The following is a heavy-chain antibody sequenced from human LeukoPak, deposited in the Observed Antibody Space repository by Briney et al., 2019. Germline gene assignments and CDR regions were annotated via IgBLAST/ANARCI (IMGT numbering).Heavy chain of an antibody. D-gene: IGHD3-22*01. J-gene: IGHJ4*02. CDR2: IRSKAYGGTT. V-gene: IGHV3-49*04. CDR3: TKALIVVAFD. Sequence: PGGSLRLSCTASGFTFGDYAMSWVRQAPGKGLEWVGFIRSKAYGGTTEYAASVKGRFTISRDDSKSIAYLQMNSLKTEDTAVYYCTKALIVVAFDWGQGTLVTVSS. CDR1: GFTFGDYA.